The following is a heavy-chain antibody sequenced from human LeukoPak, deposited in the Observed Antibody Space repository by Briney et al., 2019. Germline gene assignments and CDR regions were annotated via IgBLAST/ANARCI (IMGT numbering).Heavy chain of an antibody. CDR3: ACYKIVERNFDF. CDR1: DGSISSSSYY. CDR2: VHYSLSS. V-gene: IGHV4-39*07. Sequence: SETLSLTCTVSDGSISSSSYYWGWIRQPPGKGLEWIGNVHYSLSSNYSPSLESRVTISMDTSQRQFSLKLTSVTAADTAVYYCACYKIVERNFDFWGQGMLVTVSS. D-gene: IGHD5-24*01. J-gene: IGHJ4*02.